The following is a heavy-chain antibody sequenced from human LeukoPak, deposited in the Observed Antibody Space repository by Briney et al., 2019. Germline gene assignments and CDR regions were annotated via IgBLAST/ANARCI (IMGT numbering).Heavy chain of an antibody. CDR2: IYYSGST. Sequence: PSETLSLTCTVSGGSISSYYWSWIRQPPGKGLEWIGYIYYSGSTNYNHPLQSRVTISVDTSKHQFSLKLSSVTAADTAVYYCARDKSSSWHDAFDIWGQGTMVTVSS. CDR3: ARDKSSSWHDAFDI. V-gene: IGHV4-59*01. J-gene: IGHJ3*02. CDR1: GGSISSYY. D-gene: IGHD6-13*01.